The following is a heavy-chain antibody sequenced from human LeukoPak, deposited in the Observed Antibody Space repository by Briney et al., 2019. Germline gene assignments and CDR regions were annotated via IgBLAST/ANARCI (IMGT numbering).Heavy chain of an antibody. CDR2: IYTSGST. CDR3: ARGGYDSSGYYNYFDY. V-gene: IGHV4-4*07. J-gene: IGHJ4*02. D-gene: IGHD3-22*01. Sequence: SETLSLTCTVSGGSISSYYWSWIRQPAGKGLEWIGRIYTSGSTNYNPSLKSRVTISVDKSKNQFSLKLSSVTAADTAVYYCARGGYDSSGYYNYFDYRGQGTLVTVSS. CDR1: GGSISSYY.